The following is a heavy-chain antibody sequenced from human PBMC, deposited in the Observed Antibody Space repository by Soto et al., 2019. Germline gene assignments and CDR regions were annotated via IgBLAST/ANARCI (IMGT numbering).Heavy chain of an antibody. D-gene: IGHD2-2*01. CDR1: GYAFTRYW. J-gene: IGHJ5*02. CDR2: IHPGDSDT. V-gene: IGHV5-51*01. Sequence: GESLKISRTGFGYAFTRYWIAWVRQKPGKGLEWMGIIHPGDSDTRYSPSFQGQVTISADKSITTAYLQWSSLKASDTAMYYCARGYCTTTICDPWFDPWGQGTLVTVS. CDR3: ARGYCTTTICDPWFDP.